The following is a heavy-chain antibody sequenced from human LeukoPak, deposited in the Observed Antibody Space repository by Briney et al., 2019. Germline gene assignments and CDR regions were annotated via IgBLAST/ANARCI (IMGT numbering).Heavy chain of an antibody. CDR1: GFTVSSTY. CDR3: AKDRIEFTSYFDY. Sequence: GGSLRLSCAASGFTVSSTYMSWVRQAPGKGLEWVSAISGSGGSTYYADSVKGRFTISRDNSKNTLYLQMNSLRAEDTAVYYCAKDRIEFTSYFDYWGQGTLVTVSS. D-gene: IGHD3-16*02. V-gene: IGHV3-23*01. J-gene: IGHJ4*02. CDR2: ISGSGGST.